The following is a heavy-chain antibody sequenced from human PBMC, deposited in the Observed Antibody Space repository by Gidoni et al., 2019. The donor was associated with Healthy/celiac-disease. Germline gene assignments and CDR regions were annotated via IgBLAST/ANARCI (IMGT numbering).Heavy chain of an antibody. Sequence: QLQLQESGSGLVKPSQTLSLTCAVSGGSISSGGYSWSWIRQPPGKGLEWIGYIYHSGSTYYNPSLKSRVTISVDRSKNQFSLKLSSVTAADTAVYYCARGHENGDYEGDYFDYWGQGTLVTVSS. J-gene: IGHJ4*02. CDR3: ARGHENGDYEGDYFDY. CDR1: GGSISSGGYS. D-gene: IGHD4-17*01. V-gene: IGHV4-30-2*01. CDR2: IYHSGST.